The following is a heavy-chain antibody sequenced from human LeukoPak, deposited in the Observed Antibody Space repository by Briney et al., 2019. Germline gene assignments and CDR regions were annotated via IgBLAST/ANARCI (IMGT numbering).Heavy chain of an antibody. D-gene: IGHD5-18*01. CDR1: GFTFSSYG. V-gene: IGHV3-30*02. CDR3: AKEDTAMGDFDY. J-gene: IGHJ4*02. CDR2: IRYDGSNK. Sequence: PGGSLRLSCAASGFTFSSYGMHWVRQAPGKGLEWEAFIRYDGSNKYYADSVKGRFTISRDNSKNTLYLQMNSLRAEDTAVYYCAKEDTAMGDFDYWGQGTLVTVSS.